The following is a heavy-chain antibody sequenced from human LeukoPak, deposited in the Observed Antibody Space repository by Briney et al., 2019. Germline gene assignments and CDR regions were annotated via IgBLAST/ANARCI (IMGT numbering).Heavy chain of an antibody. J-gene: IGHJ4*02. CDR1: GFTVSNNY. CDR3: ARDLKHYYDSSGSG. CDR2: IYSGGNT. D-gene: IGHD3-22*01. Sequence: PGGSLRLSCAASGFTVSNNYMNWVRQAPGKGLEWVSVIYSGGNTYYADSVKGRFTISRDNSKNTLYLQMNSLRAEDTAMHYCARDLKHYYDSSGSGWGQGTLVTVSS. V-gene: IGHV3-53*01.